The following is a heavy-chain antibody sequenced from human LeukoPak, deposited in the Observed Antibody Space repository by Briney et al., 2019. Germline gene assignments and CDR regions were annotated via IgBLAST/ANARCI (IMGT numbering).Heavy chain of an antibody. CDR2: INGDATTT. CDR3: VRAFDI. CDR1: GFTISTYW. Sequence: PGGSLRLSCAASGFTISTYWMHWVRQAPGKGLGWVSCINGDATTTKYADSVKGRFTISRDNAKNTLYLQMNSLRVDDTAVYYCVRAFDIWGQGTMVTVSS. V-gene: IGHV3-74*03. J-gene: IGHJ3*02.